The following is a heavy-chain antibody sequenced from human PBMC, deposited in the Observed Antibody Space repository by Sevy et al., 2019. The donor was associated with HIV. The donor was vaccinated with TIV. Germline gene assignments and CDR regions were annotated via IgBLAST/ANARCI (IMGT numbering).Heavy chain of an antibody. CDR2: ITQDGSEK. V-gene: IGHV3-7*01. CDR1: GFTFSSYW. D-gene: IGHD3-10*01. J-gene: IGHJ3*02. CDR3: ARVVYGSGLHGPGRDDAFDN. Sequence: GGSLRLSCAASGFTFSSYWMSWVRQAPGKGLEWVANITQDGSEKYYVDSVKGRFTISRDNAKNSLYLQMNSLRAEDTAVYDCARVVYGSGLHGPGRDDAFDNWGQGTMVTVSS.